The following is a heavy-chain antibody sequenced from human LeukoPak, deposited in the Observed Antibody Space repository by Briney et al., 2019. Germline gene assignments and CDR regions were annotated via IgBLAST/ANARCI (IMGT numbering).Heavy chain of an antibody. CDR2: IYYSGST. J-gene: IGHJ6*02. CDR3: ARARAGLRYGMDV. V-gene: IGHV4-31*03. CDR1: GGSVSSGGYY. D-gene: IGHD2-21*01. Sequence: PSQTLSLTCTVSGGSVSSGGYYWSWIRQHPGKGLEWIGYIYYSGSTYYNPSLKSRVTISVDTSKNQFSLKLSSVTAADTAVYYCARARAGLRYGMDVWGQGTTVTVSS.